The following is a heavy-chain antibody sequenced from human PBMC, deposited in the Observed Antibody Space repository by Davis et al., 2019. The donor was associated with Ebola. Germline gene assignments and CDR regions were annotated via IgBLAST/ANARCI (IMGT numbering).Heavy chain of an antibody. Sequence: GGSLRLSCAASGFTFSSYSMNWVRQAPGKGLEWVSSISSSSSYIYYADSVKGRFTISRDNAKNSLYLQMNSLRAEDTAVYYCARDTSLEWLFYGMDVWGQGTTVTVSS. CDR1: GFTFSSYS. V-gene: IGHV3-21*01. D-gene: IGHD3-3*01. CDR2: ISSSSSYI. J-gene: IGHJ6*02. CDR3: ARDTSLEWLFYGMDV.